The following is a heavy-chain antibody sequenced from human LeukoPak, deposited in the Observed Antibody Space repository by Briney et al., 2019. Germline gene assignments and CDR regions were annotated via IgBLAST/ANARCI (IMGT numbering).Heavy chain of an antibody. CDR3: TRFNDEVTNFSFDY. Sequence: GGSLRLSCTTSGFTFGDYAMSWFRQAPGKGLEWVGFIRSKAYGGTTEYAASVKGRFTISRDDSKSIAYLQMNSLKTEDTAVYYCTRFNDEVTNFSFDYWGQGTLVTVSS. J-gene: IGHJ4*02. V-gene: IGHV3-49*03. CDR1: GFTFGDYA. D-gene: IGHD1-1*01. CDR2: IRSKAYGGTT.